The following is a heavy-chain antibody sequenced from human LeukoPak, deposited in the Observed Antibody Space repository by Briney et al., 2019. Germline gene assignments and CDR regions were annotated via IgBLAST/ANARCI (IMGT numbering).Heavy chain of an antibody. Sequence: ASVKVSCKASGYTFTGYYMHWVRQAPGQGLEWMGWINPNSGGTNYAQKFQGRVTMTRDTSISTAYMELRSLRSDDTAVYYCAREVYDSSGYYYSLDAFDIWGQGTMVTVSS. J-gene: IGHJ3*02. CDR2: INPNSGGT. CDR3: AREVYDSSGYYYSLDAFDI. D-gene: IGHD3-22*01. V-gene: IGHV1-2*02. CDR1: GYTFTGYY.